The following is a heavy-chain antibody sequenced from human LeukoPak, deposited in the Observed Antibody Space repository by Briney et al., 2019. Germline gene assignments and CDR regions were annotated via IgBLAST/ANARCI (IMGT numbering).Heavy chain of an antibody. Sequence: ASVKVSCKASGYTFTSYAMNWVRQAPGQGLEWMGWININTGNPTYAQGFTGRFVFSLDTSVSTAYLQVSSLKAEDTAMYYCARVGFPTYYYYMDVWGKGTTVTVSS. V-gene: IGHV7-4-1*02. CDR2: ININTGNP. CDR1: GYTFTSYA. CDR3: ARVGFPTYYYYMDV. D-gene: IGHD3-10*01. J-gene: IGHJ6*03.